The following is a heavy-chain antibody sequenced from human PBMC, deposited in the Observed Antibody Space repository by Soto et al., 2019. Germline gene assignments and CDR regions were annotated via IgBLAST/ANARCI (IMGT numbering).Heavy chain of an antibody. J-gene: IGHJ6*02. V-gene: IGHV4-4*02. CDR1: GGSISSSNW. CDR2: IYHSGST. Sequence: QVQLQESGPGLVKPSGTLSLTCAVSGGSISSSNWWSWVRQPPGKGLAWIGGIYHSGSTNYNPSLKSRVTISVDKSKNQFSLKLSSVTAADTAVYYWARVSGSYYYGMDVWGQGTTVTVSS. CDR3: ARVSGSYYYGMDV. D-gene: IGHD1-26*01.